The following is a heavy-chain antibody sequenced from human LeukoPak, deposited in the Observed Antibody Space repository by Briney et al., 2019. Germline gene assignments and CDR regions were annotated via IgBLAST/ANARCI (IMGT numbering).Heavy chain of an antibody. CDR1: GFTFSSYE. V-gene: IGHV3-48*03. CDR2: ISSSGSTI. J-gene: IGHJ4*02. D-gene: IGHD3-10*01. CDR3: ARSPLTMVRGLTSGVRYFDY. Sequence: GGSLRLSCAASGFTFSSYEMNWVRQAPGKGLEWVSYISSSGSTIYYADSVKGRFTISRDNAKNSLYLQMNSLRAEDTAVYYCARSPLTMVRGLTSGVRYFDYWGQGTLVTVSS.